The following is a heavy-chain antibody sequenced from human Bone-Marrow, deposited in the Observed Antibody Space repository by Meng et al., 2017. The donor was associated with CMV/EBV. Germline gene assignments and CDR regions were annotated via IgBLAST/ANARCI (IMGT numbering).Heavy chain of an antibody. J-gene: IGHJ6*02. D-gene: IGHD2-2*01. CDR3: AIQFVVVPAAIRTEYYYYYGMDV. CDR2: IIPILGIA. V-gene: IGHV1-69*10. Sequence: SVKVSCKASGGTFSSYAISWVRQAPGQGLEWMGGIIPILGIANYAQKFQGRVTITADKSTSTAYMELSSLRSEDTAVYYCAIQFVVVPAAIRTEYYYYYGMDVWGQGTTVTVSS. CDR1: GGTFSSYA.